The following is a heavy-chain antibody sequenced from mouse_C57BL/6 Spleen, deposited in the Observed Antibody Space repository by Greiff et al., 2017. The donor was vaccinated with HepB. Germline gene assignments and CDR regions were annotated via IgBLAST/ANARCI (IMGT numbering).Heavy chain of an antibody. Sequence: VQLQQSGAELVRPGTSVKVSCKASGYAFTNYLIEWVKQRPGQGLEWIGVINPGSGGTNYNEKFKGKATLTADKSSSTAYMQRSSLTSEDSAVYFCASNYGSSQLAYWGQGTLVTVSA. J-gene: IGHJ3*01. CDR2: INPGSGGT. D-gene: IGHD1-1*01. V-gene: IGHV1-54*01. CDR1: GYAFTNYL. CDR3: ASNYGSSQLAY.